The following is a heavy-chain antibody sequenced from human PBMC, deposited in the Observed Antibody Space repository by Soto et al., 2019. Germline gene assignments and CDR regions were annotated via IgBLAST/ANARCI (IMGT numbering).Heavy chain of an antibody. J-gene: IGHJ4*02. V-gene: IGHV3-74*01. Sequence: PGGSLRLSCAASGFTFSTYWMHWVRQAPGKGLVWLSHIRGDMANTAYADSVRGRFTISRDNAKNTLYLQMDSLRVEDTAVYYCARGVAYSAQDYWGQGTLVTVSS. CDR1: GFTFSTYW. D-gene: IGHD2-15*01. CDR3: ARGVAYSAQDY. CDR2: IRGDMANT.